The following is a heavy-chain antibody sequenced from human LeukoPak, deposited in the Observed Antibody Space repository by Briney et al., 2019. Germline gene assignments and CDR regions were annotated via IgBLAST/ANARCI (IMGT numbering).Heavy chain of an antibody. Sequence: GGSLRLSCAASGFTFSSYAMSWVRQAPRKGLEWVSAISGSGGSTYYADSVKGRFTISRDNSKNTLYLQMNSLRAEDTAVYYCAKDLTGVSTSCYGDYWGQGTLVTVSS. CDR3: AKDLTGVSTSCYGDY. J-gene: IGHJ4*02. D-gene: IGHD2-2*01. CDR1: GFTFSSYA. CDR2: ISGSGGST. V-gene: IGHV3-23*01.